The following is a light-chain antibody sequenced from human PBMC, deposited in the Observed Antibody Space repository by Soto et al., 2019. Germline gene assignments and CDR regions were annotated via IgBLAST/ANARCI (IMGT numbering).Light chain of an antibody. CDR3: QQHNSFPQT. J-gene: IGKJ5*01. Sequence: PSPFSLFASVGERVGLTCRASQGIRSRLAWYQQRPGKAPKRLIYAASSLQTGVPSRFSGSGYGTDFTLTISSLQPEDFATYYCQQHNSFPQTFGQGTRLEIK. CDR1: QGIRSR. CDR2: AAS. V-gene: IGKV1-12*01.